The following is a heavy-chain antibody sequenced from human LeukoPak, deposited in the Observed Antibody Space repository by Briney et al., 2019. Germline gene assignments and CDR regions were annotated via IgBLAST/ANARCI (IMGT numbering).Heavy chain of an antibody. CDR3: ASLTVYSSGWSHDY. V-gene: IGHV5-51*04. D-gene: IGHD6-19*01. J-gene: IGHJ4*02. CDR2: IYPGDSDT. CDR1: GYSFTRNW. Sequence: GESLKISCQGSGYSFTRNWIGWVRQMPGKGLEWMGIIYPGDSDTRYSPSFQGQVTISADKPISTAYLQWSSLKASDTAMYYCASLTVYSSGWSHDYWGQGTLVTVSS.